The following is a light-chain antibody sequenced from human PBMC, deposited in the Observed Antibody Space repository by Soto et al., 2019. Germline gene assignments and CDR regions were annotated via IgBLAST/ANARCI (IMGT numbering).Light chain of an antibody. CDR2: DAS. CDR3: HQYGASPRT. Sequence: EIVLTQSPGTLSLSPGERATLSFRASQSVSSSYLAWYQQKPGQAPRLLIYDASNRATGIPARFSGNGSGTDFTLTISRLEPEDFAVYYCHQYGASPRTFGQGTKVDI. CDR1: QSVSSSY. V-gene: IGKV3-20*01. J-gene: IGKJ1*01.